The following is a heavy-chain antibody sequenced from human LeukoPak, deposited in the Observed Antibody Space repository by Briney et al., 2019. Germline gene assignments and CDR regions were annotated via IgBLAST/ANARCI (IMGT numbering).Heavy chain of an antibody. CDR2: INPNSGGT. V-gene: IGHV1-2*02. Sequence: ASVKVSCKASGYTFTGYYMHWVRQAPGQGLGWMGWINPNSGGTNYAQKFQGRVTMTRDTSISTAYMELSRLRSDDTAVYYCARRDYDILTGYYRVFDYWGQGTLVTVSS. CDR3: ARRDYDILTGYYRVFDY. D-gene: IGHD3-9*01. CDR1: GYTFTGYY. J-gene: IGHJ4*02.